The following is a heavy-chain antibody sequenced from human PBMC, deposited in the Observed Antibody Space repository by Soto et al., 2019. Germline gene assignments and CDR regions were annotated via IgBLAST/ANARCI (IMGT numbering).Heavy chain of an antibody. CDR2: ISSSSSYI. J-gene: IGHJ6*02. V-gene: IGHV3-21*01. CDR1: GFTFSSYS. CDR3: ARELPRVYYYYYYGMDV. Sequence: GGSLRLSCAASGFTFSSYSMNWVRQAPGKGLEWVSSISSSSSYIYYADSVKGRFTISRDNAKNSLYLQMNSLRAEDTAVYYCARELPRVYYYYYYGMDVWGQGTTVTVSS. D-gene: IGHD2-15*01.